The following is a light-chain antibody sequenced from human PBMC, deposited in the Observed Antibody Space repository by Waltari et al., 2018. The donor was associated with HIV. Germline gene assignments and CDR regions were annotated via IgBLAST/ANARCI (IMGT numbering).Light chain of an antibody. CDR1: SSAVGVYNY. CDR3: SSYTSSSTRVV. Sequence: QSALTQPASVSGSPGQSITISCTGTSSAVGVYNYVSWYQQHPGKAPKLMIYEVSNRPSGVSKRVAGSKSGNTASLTISGLQAEDEADYYCSSYTSSSTRVVFGGGTKLTVL. CDR2: EVS. V-gene: IGLV2-14*01. J-gene: IGLJ2*01.